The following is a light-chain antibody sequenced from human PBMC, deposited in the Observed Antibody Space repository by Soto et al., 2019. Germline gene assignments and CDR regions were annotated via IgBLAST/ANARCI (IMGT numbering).Light chain of an antibody. V-gene: IGKV3-20*01. Sequence: EIVLTQSPGTLSLSPGERATLSCRASPSVTNYLAWYQQKPGQAPRLLIHGASNRASGIPDRFSGSGSGTDFTLTISRLEPEDFAVYYCQQYGSSPRTFGQGTKVDIK. CDR1: PSVTNY. CDR2: GAS. J-gene: IGKJ1*01. CDR3: QQYGSSPRT.